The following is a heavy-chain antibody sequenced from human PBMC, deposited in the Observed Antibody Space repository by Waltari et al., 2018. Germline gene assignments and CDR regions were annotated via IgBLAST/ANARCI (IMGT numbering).Heavy chain of an antibody. V-gene: IGHV4-34*01. D-gene: IGHD5-18*01. CDR1: GGSFSGYY. CDR3: ARDRYSYGYVGFDP. CDR2: INHSGST. Sequence: QVQLQQWGAGLLKPSETLSLTCAVYGGSFSGYYWSWIRQPPGKGLEWIGEINHSGSTNYNPSLKSRVTISVDKSKNQFSLKLSSVTAADTAVYYCARDRYSYGYVGFDPWGQGTLVTVSS. J-gene: IGHJ5*02.